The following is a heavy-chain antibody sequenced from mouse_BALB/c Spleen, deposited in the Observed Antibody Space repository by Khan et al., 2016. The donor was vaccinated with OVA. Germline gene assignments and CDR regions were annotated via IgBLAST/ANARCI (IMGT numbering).Heavy chain of an antibody. Sequence: VQLQESGPGLVQSSQSLSITCTVPGFSLTSSGVHWVRQSPGKGLEWLGVIWSGGSTDYNAAFISRLSISKDNSNSQVFFTMNSLQANDTAIYYCASNYYYDEGLAYWGQGTLVTVSA. J-gene: IGHJ3*01. D-gene: IGHD2-4*01. CDR1: GFSLTSSG. V-gene: IGHV2-2*02. CDR2: IWSGGST. CDR3: ASNYYYDEGLAY.